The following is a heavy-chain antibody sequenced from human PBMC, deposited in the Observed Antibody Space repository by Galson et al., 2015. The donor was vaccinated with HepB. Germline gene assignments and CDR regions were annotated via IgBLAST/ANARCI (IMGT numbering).Heavy chain of an antibody. CDR1: GYSFNTHW. V-gene: IGHV5-51*01. D-gene: IGHD3-10*01. CDR3: ARQVSGQYGMDV. Sequence: QSGAEVKKPGESLKVSCKGSGYSFNTHWIGWVRQTPGKGLEWMGIIYAGDSATRYSPSFQGQVTISADKSISTAYLQWSSLQASDTAIYYCARQVSGQYGMDVWGQGTTVTVSS. J-gene: IGHJ6*02. CDR2: IYAGDSAT.